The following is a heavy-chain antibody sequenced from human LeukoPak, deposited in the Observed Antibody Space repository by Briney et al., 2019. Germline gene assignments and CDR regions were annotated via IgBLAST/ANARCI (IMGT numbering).Heavy chain of an antibody. CDR2: ISGSGGST. CDR1: GFTFSSYA. Sequence: GGSLRLSCAASGFTFSSYAMSWVRQAPGKGLEWVSAISGSGGSTYYADSVKGRFTISRDSSKNSLYLQMNSLRDEDTAVYYCARRWDFMVVAATPYYYYGMDVWGQGTTVTVSS. CDR3: ARRWDFMVVAATPYYYYGMDV. J-gene: IGHJ6*02. V-gene: IGHV3-23*01. D-gene: IGHD2-15*01.